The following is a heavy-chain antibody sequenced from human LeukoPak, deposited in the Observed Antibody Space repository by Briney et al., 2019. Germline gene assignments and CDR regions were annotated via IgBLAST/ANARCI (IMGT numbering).Heavy chain of an antibody. D-gene: IGHD6-13*01. J-gene: IGHJ5*02. CDR1: GGSISSYY. Sequence: SETLSLTCTVSGGSISSYYWSWIRQPPGKGLEWIGYIYYSGSTNYNPSLKSRVTISIDTSRNHFSLKLSSVTAADTALYYCARILSDSSRDWFDPWGQGALVTVSS. V-gene: IGHV4-59*08. CDR2: IYYSGST. CDR3: ARILSDSSRDWFDP.